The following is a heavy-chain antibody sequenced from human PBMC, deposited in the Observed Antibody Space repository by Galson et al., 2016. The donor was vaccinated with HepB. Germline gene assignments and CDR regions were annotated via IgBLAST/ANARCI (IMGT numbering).Heavy chain of an antibody. CDR1: GDTFSSYA. Sequence: SVKVSCKASGDTFSSYALSWVRQAPGQGLGWMGGIIPVFGIATYAQRFQGRVTITADESTSTAYMELSSLRSEDTAMYYCARPAYCGSDCYYYWGQGTLVTVSS. CDR3: ARPAYCGSDCYYY. D-gene: IGHD2-21*02. V-gene: IGHV1-69*13. CDR2: IIPVFGIA. J-gene: IGHJ4*02.